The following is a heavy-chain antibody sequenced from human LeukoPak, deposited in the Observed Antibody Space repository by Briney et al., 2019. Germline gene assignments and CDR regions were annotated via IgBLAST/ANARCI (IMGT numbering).Heavy chain of an antibody. Sequence: GESLKISCKASGYTSSTFWIGWARQMPGRGLEWMGIIYRGDSDTRYSPSFQGQVTISVDKSISTAYLQWSSLKASDTAIYYCARNGNYLDAFNVWGQGTMVTVS. V-gene: IGHV5-51*01. CDR1: GYTSSTFW. J-gene: IGHJ3*01. D-gene: IGHD1-7*01. CDR2: IYRGDSDT. CDR3: ARNGNYLDAFNV.